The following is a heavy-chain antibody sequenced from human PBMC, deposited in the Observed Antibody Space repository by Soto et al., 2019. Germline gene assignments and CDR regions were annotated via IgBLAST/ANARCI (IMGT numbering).Heavy chain of an antibody. CDR1: GFTLSDYY. J-gene: IGHJ6*02. D-gene: IGHD6-6*01. Sequence: EVQLVESGGGLVQPGGSLRLSCAASGFTLSDYYIDWVRQAPGKGLELLGRSRNRDMGYTTEYAASVKGRFTISRDDSINSLYLQMNSLNTEDTAMYYCGRGEATSRHDYYHGLDVWGQGTTVTVSS. CDR3: GRGEATSRHDYYHGLDV. CDR2: SRNRDMGYTT. V-gene: IGHV3-72*01.